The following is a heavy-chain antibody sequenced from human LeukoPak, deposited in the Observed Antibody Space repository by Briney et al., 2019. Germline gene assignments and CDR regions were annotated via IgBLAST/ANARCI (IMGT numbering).Heavy chain of an antibody. J-gene: IGHJ5*02. Sequence: PGGSLRLSCAVSGFTFSSYWMSWVRQASGKGLEWVANIKQDGSEKYYVDSVKGRFTISRDNAKNSLYLQMNSLRAEDTAVYYCARDVARYFDWLFPDWFDPWGQGTLVTVSS. CDR3: ARDVARYFDWLFPDWFDP. V-gene: IGHV3-7*01. CDR1: GFTFSSYW. CDR2: IKQDGSEK. D-gene: IGHD3-9*01.